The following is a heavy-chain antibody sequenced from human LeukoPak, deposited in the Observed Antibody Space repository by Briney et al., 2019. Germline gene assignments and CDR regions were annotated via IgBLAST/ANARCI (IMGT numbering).Heavy chain of an antibody. Sequence: PGRSLRLSCAASGFTFDNYAMHWVRQAPGKGLEWVASISGSSSNKYYADSVQGRFTISRDNAKNSLYLQMGSLRAEDTAVYYCARPPSTSAWSNSVDDWGQGTLVTVSS. V-gene: IGHV3-21*01. CDR2: ISGSSSNK. J-gene: IGHJ4*02. CDR1: GFTFDNYA. D-gene: IGHD6-19*01. CDR3: ARPPSTSAWSNSVDD.